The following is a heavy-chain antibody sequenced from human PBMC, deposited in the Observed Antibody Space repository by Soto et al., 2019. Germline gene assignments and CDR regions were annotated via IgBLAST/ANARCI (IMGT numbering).Heavy chain of an antibody. CDR2: INHSGST. CDR3: ARGPLWPRGRFLEWLFPDFSFDY. J-gene: IGHJ4*02. D-gene: IGHD3-3*01. CDR1: GGSFSGYY. V-gene: IGHV4-34*01. Sequence: SETLSLTCAVYGGSFSGYYWSWIRQPPGKGLEWIGEINHSGSTNYNPSLKSRVTISVDTSKNQFSLKLSSVTAADTAVYYCARGPLWPRGRFLEWLFPDFSFDYCGQGTLVTVSS.